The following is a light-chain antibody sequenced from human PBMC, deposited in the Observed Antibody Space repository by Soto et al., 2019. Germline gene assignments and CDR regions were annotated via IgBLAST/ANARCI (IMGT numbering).Light chain of an antibody. J-gene: IGKJ5*01. V-gene: IGKV1-12*01. CDR1: QSIGSW. Sequence: DLQMTQSPSSVSASVGDRVTITCRASQSIGSWLAWYQQKPGTVPKLLIYEASSLQSGVSSRFIGSGAGSEFTLTITCLQPEYFGTYYCQQGDSFPISFGQGTGLEIK. CDR2: EAS. CDR3: QQGDSFPIS.